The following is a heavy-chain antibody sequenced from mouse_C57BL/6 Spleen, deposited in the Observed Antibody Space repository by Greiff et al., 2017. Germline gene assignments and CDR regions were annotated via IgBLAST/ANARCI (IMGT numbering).Heavy chain of an antibody. Sequence: VQLQQPGAELVKPGASVKMSCKASGYTFTSYWITWVKQRPGQGLEWIGDIYPGSGSTNYNEKFKSKATLTVDTSSSTAYMQLSSLTSEDSAVYYCARSPYDDDEKGDYWGQGTTLTVSS. V-gene: IGHV1-55*01. CDR2: IYPGSGST. D-gene: IGHD2-4*01. J-gene: IGHJ2*01. CDR3: ARSPYDDDEKGDY. CDR1: GYTFTSYW.